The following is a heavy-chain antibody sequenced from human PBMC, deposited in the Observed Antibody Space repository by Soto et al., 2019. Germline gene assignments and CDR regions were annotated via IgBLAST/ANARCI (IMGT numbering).Heavy chain of an antibody. Sequence: SETLSLTCTVSGGSISSGGYYWSWIRQHPGKGLEWIGYIYYSGSTYYNPSLKSRVTISVDTSKNQFSLKLSSVTAADTAVYYCARDSRGSGSYYNGGFWFDPWGQGTLVTVSS. CDR3: ARDSRGSGSYYNGGFWFDP. V-gene: IGHV4-31*03. CDR1: GGSISSGGYY. D-gene: IGHD3-10*01. J-gene: IGHJ5*02. CDR2: IYYSGST.